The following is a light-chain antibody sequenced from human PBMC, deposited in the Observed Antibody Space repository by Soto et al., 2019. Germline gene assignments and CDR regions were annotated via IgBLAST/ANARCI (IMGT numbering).Light chain of an antibody. CDR2: EVS. CDR1: SSVVGSYNL. Sequence: QSALSQPATVSGSPGQSITISCTGTSSVVGSYNLVSWYQQHPGKAPKLMIYEVSKRPSGVSNRFSGSKSGNTASLTISVLQAEDEADYYCCSYAGSSTYVFGTGTKVTVL. CDR3: CSYAGSSTYV. J-gene: IGLJ1*01. V-gene: IGLV2-23*02.